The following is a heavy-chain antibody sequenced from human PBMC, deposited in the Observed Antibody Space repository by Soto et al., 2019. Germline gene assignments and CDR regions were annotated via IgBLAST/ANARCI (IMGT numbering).Heavy chain of an antibody. J-gene: IGHJ4*02. V-gene: IGHV5-10-1*01. D-gene: IGHD3-22*01. CDR1: GYSFAGYW. Sequence: PGESLKISCKGSGYSFAGYWITWVRQKPGKGLEWMGRIDPSDSQTYYSPSFRGHVTISVTKSITTVFLQLSSLRASDTAMYYCARQIYDSDTGPNFQYYFDSWGQGTPVTVS. CDR3: ARQIYDSDTGPNFQYYFDS. CDR2: IDPSDSQT.